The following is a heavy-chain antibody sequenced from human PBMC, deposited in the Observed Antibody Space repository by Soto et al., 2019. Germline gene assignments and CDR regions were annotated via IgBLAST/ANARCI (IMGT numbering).Heavy chain of an antibody. CDR1: GGSISSGGYY. Sequence: QVQLQESGPGLVKPSQTLSLTCTVSGGSISSGGYYWSWIRQHPGKGLEWIGYIYYSGRTYYNPSLKSRVTISVDTSKNQFSLKLSSVTAADTAVYYCARDAVAGASMDVWGQGTTVTVSS. D-gene: IGHD2-15*01. V-gene: IGHV4-31*03. J-gene: IGHJ6*02. CDR3: ARDAVAGASMDV. CDR2: IYYSGRT.